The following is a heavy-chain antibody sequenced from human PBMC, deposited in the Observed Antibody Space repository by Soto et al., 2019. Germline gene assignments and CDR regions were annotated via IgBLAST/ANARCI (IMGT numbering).Heavy chain of an antibody. J-gene: IGHJ4*02. CDR3: ARGVSGAYDY. CDR2: ISPYNGNT. Sequence: LVQSGAEMKKPGASVKVSCKASGYTFTSNVINWVRQAPGQGLEWMGWISPYNGNTDYSQKLQDRVTMTTDTSTSTAYMALRDLRSDDTAVYYCARGVSGAYDYWGQGTLVTVSS. D-gene: IGHD1-26*01. CDR1: GYTFTSNV. V-gene: IGHV1-18*04.